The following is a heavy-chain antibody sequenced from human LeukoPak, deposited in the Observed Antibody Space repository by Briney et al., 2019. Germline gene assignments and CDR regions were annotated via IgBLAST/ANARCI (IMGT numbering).Heavy chain of an antibody. D-gene: IGHD6-19*01. CDR1: GFTFSNYG. V-gene: IGHV3-30*02. CDR3: AKLYPGQWLALD. J-gene: IGHJ4*02. CDR2: IQFDGGNR. Sequence: GGSLRLSCAAAGFTFSNYGMHWVRQAPGMGLEWVAFIQFDGGNRFYADSVKGRFTISRDNSKNTLYLQMNSLRAEDTAVYYCAKLYPGQWLALDWGQGTLVTVSS.